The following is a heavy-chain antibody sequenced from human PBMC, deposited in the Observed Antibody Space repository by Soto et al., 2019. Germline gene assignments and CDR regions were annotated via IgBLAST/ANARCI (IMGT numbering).Heavy chain of an antibody. Sequence: QVQLVQSAAEVKEPGASANVSCQASGYRFTNYIIAWVRQAPGQGLEWMGWISPYNGNTNYARRFRFRVILTTDTSTSTAYIEVRSLRSDDTAIYYCARYCAGNACYSRHYYAMDVWGQGTTVTVSS. D-gene: IGHD2-15*01. CDR2: ISPYNGNT. J-gene: IGHJ6*02. CDR3: ARYCAGNACYSRHYYAMDV. CDR1: GYRFTNYI. V-gene: IGHV1-18*01.